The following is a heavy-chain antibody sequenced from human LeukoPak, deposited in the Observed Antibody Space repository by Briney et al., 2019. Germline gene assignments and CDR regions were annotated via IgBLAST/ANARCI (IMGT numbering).Heavy chain of an antibody. CDR1: GFTFSSYG. CDR3: AKDESHYYGSGSYYTTPDV. CDR2: IRYDGSNK. Sequence: GGSLRLSCAASGFTFSSYGMHWVRQAPGKGLEWVAFIRYDGSNKYYADSVKGRFTISRDNSKNTLYLQMNSLRAEDTAVYYCAKDESHYYGSGSYYTTPDVWGKGTTVTISS. J-gene: IGHJ6*04. D-gene: IGHD3-10*01. V-gene: IGHV3-30*02.